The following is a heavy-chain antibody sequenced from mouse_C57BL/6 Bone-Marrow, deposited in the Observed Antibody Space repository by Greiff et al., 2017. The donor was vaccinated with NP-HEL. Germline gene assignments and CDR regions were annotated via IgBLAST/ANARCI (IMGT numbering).Heavy chain of an antibody. Sequence: VMLVESGPGLVQPSPSLSITCTVSGFSLTSYGVHWVRQSPGKGLEWLGVIWSGGSTDYNAAFISRLSISKDNSKSQVFFKMNSLQADDTAIYYCARYSGDGYYPWFAYWGQGTLVTVSA. J-gene: IGHJ3*01. CDR1: GFSLTSYG. CDR2: IWSGGST. CDR3: ARYSGDGYYPWFAY. D-gene: IGHD2-3*01. V-gene: IGHV2-2*01.